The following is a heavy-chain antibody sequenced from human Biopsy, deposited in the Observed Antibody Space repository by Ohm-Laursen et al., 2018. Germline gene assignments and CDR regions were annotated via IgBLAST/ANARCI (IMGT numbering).Heavy chain of an antibody. Sequence: TLSLTCTVSGASVTSGSYYWSWIRQPAGKGLEWIGRIYPGGSTNYNPSLKSRVTMSADTSKKQLSLRLRSVTAADTAMYYCASVVLGPTNDAFDLWGQGTMVVVSS. D-gene: IGHD3-22*01. V-gene: IGHV4-61*02. CDR3: ASVVLGPTNDAFDL. J-gene: IGHJ3*01. CDR1: GASVTSGSYY. CDR2: IYPGGST.